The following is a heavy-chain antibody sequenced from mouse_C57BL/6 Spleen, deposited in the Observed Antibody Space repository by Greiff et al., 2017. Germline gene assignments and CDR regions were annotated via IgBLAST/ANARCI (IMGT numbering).Heavy chain of an antibody. CDR2: LWSGGST. J-gene: IGHJ4*01. CDR1: GFSLTSYG. CDR3: ARNAPYYYGSSYGAMDY. V-gene: IGHV2-2*01. D-gene: IGHD1-1*01. Sequence: QVQLQQSGPGLVQPSQSLSITCTVSGFSLTSYGVHWVRQSPGTGLEWLGVLWSGGSTDYNAAFISRLSISKDNSKSQVFFKMNSLQADDTAIYYCARNAPYYYGSSYGAMDYWGQGTSVTVSS.